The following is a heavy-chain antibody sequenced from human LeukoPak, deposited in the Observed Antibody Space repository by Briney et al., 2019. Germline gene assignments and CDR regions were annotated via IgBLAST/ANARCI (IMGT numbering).Heavy chain of an antibody. Sequence: PGGSLRLSCAASGFTFSSYAMSWVRQAPGKGVEWVSAISGSGGSTYYADSVKGRFPISRDNSKNTLYLQMNSLRAEDTAVYYCAKGVAVAGPFDYWGQGTLVTVSS. CDR2: ISGSGGST. J-gene: IGHJ4*02. CDR1: GFTFSSYA. D-gene: IGHD6-19*01. CDR3: AKGVAVAGPFDY. V-gene: IGHV3-23*01.